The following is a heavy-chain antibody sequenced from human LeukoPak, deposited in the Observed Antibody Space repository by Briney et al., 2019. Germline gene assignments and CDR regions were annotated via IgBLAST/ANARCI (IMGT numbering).Heavy chain of an antibody. CDR3: AKDRGSNWFDP. Sequence: PGGSLRLSCAASGFTFSSYSMDWVRQAPGKGLEWVSSISRSSTYMYYADSVKGRFTISRDNAKNSLYLQMNSLRAEDTAVYYCAKDRGSNWFDPWGQGTLVTVSS. V-gene: IGHV3-21*01. CDR2: ISRSSTYM. CDR1: GFTFSSYS. J-gene: IGHJ5*02.